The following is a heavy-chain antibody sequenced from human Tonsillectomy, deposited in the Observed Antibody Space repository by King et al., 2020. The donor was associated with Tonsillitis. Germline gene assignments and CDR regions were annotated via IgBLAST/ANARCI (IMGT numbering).Heavy chain of an antibody. V-gene: IGHV4-4*07. D-gene: IGHD3-10*01. CDR2: ICSIGST. CDR1: VGSISSYY. J-gene: IGHJ6*02. CDR3: ARDDGSGSSYYYGMNV. Sequence: QLQESGPGLLKPSETLSLTCAVSVGSISSYYWSCIRQPAGTGLEWIGRICSIGSTNYNPSHKSRVTMSVDTSKNQFSLKLSSVTAADTAVYYCARDDGSGSSYYYGMNVWGQGTTVTVSS.